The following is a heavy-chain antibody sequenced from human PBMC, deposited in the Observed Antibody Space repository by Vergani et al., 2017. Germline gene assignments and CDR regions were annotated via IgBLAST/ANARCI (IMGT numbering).Heavy chain of an antibody. Sequence: QVQLVQSGAEVKKPGASVKVSCKVSGYTLTELSMHWVRQAPGKGRGWMGGFDPEDGETIYAQKFQGRVTMTEETXNDTAYMELGSLRAEDTAVYDCATDRRGSYLRVYGMDVWGQGTTVTVSS. CDR2: FDPEDGET. V-gene: IGHV1-24*01. CDR1: GYTLTELS. J-gene: IGHJ6*02. CDR3: ATDRRGSYLRVYGMDV. D-gene: IGHD1-26*01.